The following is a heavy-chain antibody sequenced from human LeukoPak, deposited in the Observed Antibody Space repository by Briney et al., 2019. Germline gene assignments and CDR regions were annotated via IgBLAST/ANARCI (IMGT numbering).Heavy chain of an antibody. Sequence: QSGRSLRLSCAASGFTFSSYGMPWVRQAPGKGLEWVAVISYDGSNKYYADSVKGRFTISRDNSKNTLYLQMNSLRAEDTAVYYCAKYSLVLWGQGTLVTVSS. J-gene: IGHJ4*02. CDR2: ISYDGSNK. CDR1: GFTFSSYG. D-gene: IGHD2-15*01. V-gene: IGHV3-30*18. CDR3: AKYSLVL.